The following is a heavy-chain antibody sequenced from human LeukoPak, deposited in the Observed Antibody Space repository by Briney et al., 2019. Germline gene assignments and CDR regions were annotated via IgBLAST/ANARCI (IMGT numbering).Heavy chain of an antibody. J-gene: IGHJ4*02. CDR3: ARRNGGNFDY. CDR1: GGSFSGYY. D-gene: IGHD2-15*01. Sequence: SETLSLTCAVYGGSFSGYYWSWIRQPPGKGLEWIGEINHSGSTNYNPSLKSRVTISVDTSKNQFSLKLSSVTAADTAVYYCARRNGGNFDYWGQGTLVTVSS. V-gene: IGHV4-34*01. CDR2: INHSGST.